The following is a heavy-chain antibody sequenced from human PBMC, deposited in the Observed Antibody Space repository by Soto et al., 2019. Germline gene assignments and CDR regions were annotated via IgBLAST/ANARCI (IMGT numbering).Heavy chain of an antibody. D-gene: IGHD3-22*01. J-gene: IGHJ4*02. CDR2: ISYDGSRK. Sequence: QVQLVESGGGVVQPGRSLRLSCAASGFTFSDYAMHWVRQAPGKGLEWVALISYDGSRKYYADSVKGRFTVSRDNSKNTLYLQLNSLRTEDTAVYYCLFYYDSSGYYEFFDHWGQGTLVTVSS. V-gene: IGHV3-30*03. CDR3: LFYYDSSGYYEFFDH. CDR1: GFTFSDYA.